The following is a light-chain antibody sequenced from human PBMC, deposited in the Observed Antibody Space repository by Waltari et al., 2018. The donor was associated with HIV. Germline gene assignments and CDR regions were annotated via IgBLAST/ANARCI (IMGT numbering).Light chain of an antibody. CDR3: QQANSFPRT. V-gene: IGKV1-12*01. J-gene: IGKJ1*01. CDR2: AAS. Sequence: VIITCRASQGVSGWLSWYQQKMGKAPRLLIYAASSLQSGVPSRFSGSGFGTEFTLTINNLQPEDFATYYCQQANSFPRTFGQGTKVEMK. CDR1: QGVSGW.